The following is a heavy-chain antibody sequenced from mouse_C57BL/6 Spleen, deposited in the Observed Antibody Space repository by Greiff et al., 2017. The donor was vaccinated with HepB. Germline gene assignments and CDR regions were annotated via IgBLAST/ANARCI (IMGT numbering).Heavy chain of an antibody. D-gene: IGHD1-1*01. V-gene: IGHV1-61*01. Sequence: QVQLQQPGAELVRPGSSVKLSCKASGYTFTSYWMDWVKQRPGQGLEWIGNIYPSDSETHYNQKFKDKATLTVDKSSSTAYMQLSILTSEDSAVYYCARVRAIYYYGSSYDAMDYWGQGTSVTVSS. CDR2: IYPSDSET. CDR1: GYTFTSYW. CDR3: ARVRAIYYYGSSYDAMDY. J-gene: IGHJ4*01.